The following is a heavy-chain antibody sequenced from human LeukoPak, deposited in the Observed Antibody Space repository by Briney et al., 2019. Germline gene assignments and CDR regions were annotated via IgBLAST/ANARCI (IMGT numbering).Heavy chain of an antibody. Sequence: TSETLSLTCAVYGGSFSGYYWSWIRQPPGKGLEWIGEINHSGSTNYNPSLKSRVTISVDTSKNQFSLKLSSVTAADTAVYYCARGRTLGYCSSTSCQRLANYFDCWGQGTLVTVSS. CDR3: ARGRTLGYCSSTSCQRLANYFDC. CDR1: GGSFSGYY. CDR2: INHSGST. J-gene: IGHJ4*02. D-gene: IGHD2-2*03. V-gene: IGHV4-34*01.